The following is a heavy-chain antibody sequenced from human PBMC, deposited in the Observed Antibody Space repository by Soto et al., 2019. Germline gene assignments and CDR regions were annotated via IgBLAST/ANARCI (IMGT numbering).Heavy chain of an antibody. D-gene: IGHD6-19*01. Sequence: AASVKVSCKASGYTFTSYDINWVRQATGQGLEWMGWMNPNSGNTGYAQKFQGRVTMTRNTSISTAYMELSSLRSEDTAVYYCARGRGSSGYFDYWGQGTLVTVSS. J-gene: IGHJ4*02. CDR3: ARGRGSSGYFDY. CDR1: GYTFTSYD. CDR2: MNPNSGNT. V-gene: IGHV1-8*01.